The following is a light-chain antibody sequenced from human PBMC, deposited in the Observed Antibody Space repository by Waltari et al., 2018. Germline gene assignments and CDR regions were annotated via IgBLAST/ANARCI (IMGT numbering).Light chain of an antibody. CDR3: LLSYAGARV. V-gene: IGLV7-46*01. Sequence: QAVVTQEPSLTVSPGGTVTLTCGSSTGPVTNDHFPYWFQQKPGQAPRARVYDGINRQSWPPARFSASLVGGKAALTLSGAQPEDETVYYCLLSYAGARVFGGGTKLTVL. CDR2: DGI. CDR1: TGPVTNDHF. J-gene: IGLJ3*02.